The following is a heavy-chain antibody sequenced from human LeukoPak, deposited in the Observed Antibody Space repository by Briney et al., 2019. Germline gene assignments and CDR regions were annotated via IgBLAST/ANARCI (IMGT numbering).Heavy chain of an antibody. CDR1: GFTFSGSA. V-gene: IGHV3-73*01. CDR3: ARLRHSNTDHYYYYGMDV. D-gene: IGHD2/OR15-2a*01. Sequence: GGSLRLSCEASGFTFSGSAMHWVRQASGKGLEWVGRIRSTTDTAYAASVKGRFTISRDDSKNTAYLQMNSLKTEDTAVYYCARLRHSNTDHYYYYGMDVWGQGTTVTVSS. J-gene: IGHJ6*02. CDR2: IRSTTDT.